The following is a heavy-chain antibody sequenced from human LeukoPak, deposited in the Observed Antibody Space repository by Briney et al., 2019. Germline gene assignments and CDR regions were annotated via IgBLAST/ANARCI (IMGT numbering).Heavy chain of an antibody. D-gene: IGHD1-1*01. J-gene: IGHJ4*02. V-gene: IGHV3-33*06. Sequence: GGSLRLSCAASGFTFSSYGMHWVRQAPGKGLEWMAVIWYDGSNKYYADSVKGRFTISRDNSKNTLYLQMNSLRAEDTAVYYCAKQTGSWYFDYWGQGTLVTVSS. CDR2: IWYDGSNK. CDR3: AKQTGSWYFDY. CDR1: GFTFSSYG.